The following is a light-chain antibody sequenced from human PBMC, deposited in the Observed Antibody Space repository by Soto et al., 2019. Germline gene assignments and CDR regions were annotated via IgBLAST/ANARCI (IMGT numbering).Light chain of an antibody. Sequence: QSALTQPASVSGSPGQSVTISCSGSSSDVGAYNYVSWYQRHPGKAPKLMIYDVTNRPSGVSNRFSVSKSGNTASLTISGLQAEDEADYFCISYTSSSTVVFGGGTNVTVL. CDR3: ISYTSSSTVV. V-gene: IGLV2-14*01. J-gene: IGLJ3*02. CDR2: DVT. CDR1: SSDVGAYNY.